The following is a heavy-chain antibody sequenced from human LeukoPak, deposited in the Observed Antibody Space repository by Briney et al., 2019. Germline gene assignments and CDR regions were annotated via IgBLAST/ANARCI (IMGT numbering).Heavy chain of an antibody. D-gene: IGHD3-10*02. CDR2: ISSGSSTI. V-gene: IGHV3-48*04. CDR1: GFTFSSYS. Sequence: PGGSLRLSCEASGFTFSSYSMNWVRQAPGKGLEWVSYISSGSSTIYYADSVKGRFTISRDNAKNSLYLQMNSLRAEDTAVYYCAELGITMIGGVWGKGTTVTISS. J-gene: IGHJ6*04. CDR3: AELGITMIGGV.